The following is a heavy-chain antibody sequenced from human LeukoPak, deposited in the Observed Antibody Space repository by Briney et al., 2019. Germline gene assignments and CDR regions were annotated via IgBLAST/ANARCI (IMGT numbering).Heavy chain of an antibody. J-gene: IGHJ4*02. V-gene: IGHV3-7*01. D-gene: IGHD3-3*01. CDR3: ARLNWNYADY. CDR2: IKEDGSEK. Sequence: GGSLRLSCTASGFTFSHHWMTWVRQAPGKGLEWMANIKEDGSEKDYVDSVKGRFTISRDNGKNSLYLQMNSLRGEDTAVYYCARLNWNYADYWGQGTLVTVST. CDR1: GFTFSHHW.